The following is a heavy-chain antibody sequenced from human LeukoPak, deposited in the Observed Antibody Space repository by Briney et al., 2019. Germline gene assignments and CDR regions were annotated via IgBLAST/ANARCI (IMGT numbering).Heavy chain of an antibody. D-gene: IGHD6-19*01. CDR3: ARDLGSGWFHDYYYYGMDV. Sequence: GGSLRLSCAASGFTFSDYYMSWMRQAPGKGLEWVSYISSNSSYTNYADSVKGRFTISRDNAKNSLYLQMNSLRAEDTAVYYCARDLGSGWFHDYYYYGMDVWGQGTTVTVSS. J-gene: IGHJ6*02. V-gene: IGHV3-11*05. CDR2: ISSNSSYT. CDR1: GFTFSDYY.